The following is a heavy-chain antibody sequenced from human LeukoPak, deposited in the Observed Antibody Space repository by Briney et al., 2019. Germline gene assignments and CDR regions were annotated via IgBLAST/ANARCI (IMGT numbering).Heavy chain of an antibody. D-gene: IGHD4-17*01. J-gene: IGHJ4*02. CDR3: ARDTGAYDYGDYFDY. V-gene: IGHV3-48*02. CDR2: ISSSSSTI. Sequence: GGSLRLSCAASGFTFSSYSMNWVRQAPGKGLEWVSYISSSSSTIYYADSVKGRFTISRDNAKNSLYLQMNSLRDEDTAVYYCARDTGAYDYGDYFDYWGQRTLVTVSS. CDR1: GFTFSSYS.